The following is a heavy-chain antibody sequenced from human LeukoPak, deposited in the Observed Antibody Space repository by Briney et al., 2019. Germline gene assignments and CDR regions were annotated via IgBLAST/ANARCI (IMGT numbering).Heavy chain of an antibody. Sequence: KPSETLSLTCAVYGGSFSGHYWSWIRQPPGKGLEWIGEIYHSGSTNYNPSLKSRVTISLDTSKNQFSLKLPSVTAADTAVYYCARGGRLLGPPFDYWGQGTLVTVSS. D-gene: IGHD7-27*01. CDR3: ARGGRLLGPPFDY. CDR1: GGSFSGHY. J-gene: IGHJ4*02. CDR2: IYHSGST. V-gene: IGHV4-34*01.